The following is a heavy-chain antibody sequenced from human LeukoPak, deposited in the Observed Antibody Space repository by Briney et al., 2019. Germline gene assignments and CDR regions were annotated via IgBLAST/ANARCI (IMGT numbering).Heavy chain of an antibody. CDR2: ITGSGGNT. V-gene: IGHV3-23*01. D-gene: IGHD3-9*01. J-gene: IGHJ4*02. CDR3: AKWGDFDVLTGYYVPDF. CDR1: GFTVSSNY. Sequence: GGSLRLSCAASGFTVSSNYMSWVRQAPGKGLEWVSAITGSGGNTYYADSVKGRFTISRDNSKNTLYLQMNSLRDEDTAVYYCAKWGDFDVLTGYYVPDFWGQGTLVTVSS.